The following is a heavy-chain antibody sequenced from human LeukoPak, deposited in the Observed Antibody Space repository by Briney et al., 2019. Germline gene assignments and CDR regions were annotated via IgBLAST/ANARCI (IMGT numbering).Heavy chain of an antibody. J-gene: IGHJ1*01. Sequence: GRSLRLSCAASGFTFSSYAMHWVRQAPGKGLEWVAVISYDGSNKYYADSVKGRFTISRDNSKNTLYLQMNSLRAEDTAVYYCARGPGGAVAGTVQHWGQGTLVTVSS. D-gene: IGHD6-19*01. CDR2: ISYDGSNK. CDR1: GFTFSSYA. V-gene: IGHV3-30-3*01. CDR3: ARGPGGAVAGTVQH.